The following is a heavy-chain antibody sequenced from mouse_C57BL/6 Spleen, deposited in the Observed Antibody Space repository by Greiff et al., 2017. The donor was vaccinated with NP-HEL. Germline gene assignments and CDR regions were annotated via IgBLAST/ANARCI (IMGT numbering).Heavy chain of an antibody. J-gene: IGHJ2*01. CDR2: IHPNSGST. V-gene: IGHV1-64*01. CDR1: GYTFTSYW. Sequence: QVQLQQPGAELVKPGASVKLSCKASGYTFTSYWMHWVKQRPGQGLEWIGMIHPNSGSTNYNEKFKSKATLTVDKSSSTAYMQLSSLTSEDSAVYYCARSMYYYGSSPDYFDYWGQGTTLTVSS. D-gene: IGHD1-1*01. CDR3: ARSMYYYGSSPDYFDY.